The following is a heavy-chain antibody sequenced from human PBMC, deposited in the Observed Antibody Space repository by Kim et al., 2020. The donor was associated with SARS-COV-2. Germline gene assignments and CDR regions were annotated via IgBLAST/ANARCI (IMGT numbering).Heavy chain of an antibody. D-gene: IGHD6-13*01. V-gene: IGHV4-39*01. CDR3: ARLRGVAAAVLYWYFDL. CDR2: IYYSGST. CDR1: GGSISSSSYY. Sequence: SETLSLTCTVSGGSISSSSYYWGWIRQPPGKGLEWIGSIYYSGSTYYNPSLKSRVTISVDTSKNQFSLKLSSVTAADTAVYYCARLRGVAAAVLYWYFDLWGRGTLVTVSS. J-gene: IGHJ2*01.